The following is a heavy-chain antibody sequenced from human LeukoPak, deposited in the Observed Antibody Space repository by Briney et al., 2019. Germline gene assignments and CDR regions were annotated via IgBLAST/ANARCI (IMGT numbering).Heavy chain of an antibody. Sequence: SETLSLTCAVSGGSFIGSHWNWIRQPPGKGLEWIGEINHSGNTNYNPSLKSRVTISVDTSKNQFSLKLRSVTAADTAVYCCARDPTTVVTLPYYFDDWGQGTLVTVSS. CDR3: ARDPTTVVTLPYYFDD. D-gene: IGHD4-23*01. CDR1: GGSFIGSH. J-gene: IGHJ4*02. CDR2: INHSGNT. V-gene: IGHV4-34*01.